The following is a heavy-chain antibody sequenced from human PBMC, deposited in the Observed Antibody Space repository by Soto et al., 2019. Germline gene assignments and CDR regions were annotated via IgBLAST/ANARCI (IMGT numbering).Heavy chain of an antibody. CDR3: AKATVTTRGAFDI. CDR2: LSGSGGSP. Sequence: VGSLRLSCAASGFTFSSYAMSWVRQAPGKGLEWVSALSGSGGSPYYADSVKGRFTISRDNSKNTLFLQMNSLRADDTAVYYCAKATVTTRGAFDIWGQGTMVTVSS. CDR1: GFTFSSYA. V-gene: IGHV3-23*01. D-gene: IGHD4-17*01. J-gene: IGHJ3*02.